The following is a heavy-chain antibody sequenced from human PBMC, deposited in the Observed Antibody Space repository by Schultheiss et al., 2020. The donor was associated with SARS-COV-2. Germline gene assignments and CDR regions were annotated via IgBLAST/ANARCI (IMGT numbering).Heavy chain of an antibody. J-gene: IGHJ4*02. CDR3: AKDDVVLWFGE. D-gene: IGHD3-10*01. CDR2: IIPIFDTT. CDR1: GGTFSNYA. Sequence: SVKVSCKSSGGTFSNYAFSWVRQAPGQGLEWMGGIIPIFDTTNYAPKFQGRVTITADESTSTAYMELNSLRSEDTAVYYCAKDDVVLWFGEWGQGTLVTVSS. V-gene: IGHV1-69*13.